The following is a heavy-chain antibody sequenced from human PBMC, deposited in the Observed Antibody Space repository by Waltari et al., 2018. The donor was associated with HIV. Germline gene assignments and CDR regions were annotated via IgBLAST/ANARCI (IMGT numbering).Heavy chain of an antibody. Sequence: QVQLVQSGAEVKKPGSSVKVSCKASGGTFSSYAISWVRQAPGQGLEWMGGIIPIFGTANYGQKFQGRVTITADESTSTAYMELSSLRSEDTAVYYCARGLFITMVRGVISYFDYWGQGTLVTVSS. CDR3: ARGLFITMVRGVISYFDY. CDR2: IIPIFGTA. V-gene: IGHV1-69*01. CDR1: GGTFSSYA. J-gene: IGHJ4*02. D-gene: IGHD3-10*01.